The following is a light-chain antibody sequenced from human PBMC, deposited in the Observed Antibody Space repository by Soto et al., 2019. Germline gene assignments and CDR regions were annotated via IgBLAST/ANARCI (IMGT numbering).Light chain of an antibody. CDR2: GNN. J-gene: IGLJ1*01. CDR1: SSNIGAGYG. CDR3: QSYDSSLSGYV. V-gene: IGLV1-40*01. Sequence: QAVVTQPPSVSGAPGQRVTISCTGSSSNIGAGYGVHWYQQLPGTAPKLLIYGNNNRPSGVPDRFSGSNSGTSASLAITGLQAEDEADYYCQSYDSSLSGYVFGVGTKLTVL.